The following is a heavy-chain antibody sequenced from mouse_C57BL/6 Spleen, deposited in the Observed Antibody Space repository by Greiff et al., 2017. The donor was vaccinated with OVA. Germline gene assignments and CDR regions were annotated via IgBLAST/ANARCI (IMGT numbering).Heavy chain of an antibody. CDR2: ISYDGSN. Sequence: EVQVVESGPGLVKPSQSLSLTCSVTGYSITSGYYWNWIRQFPGNKLEWMGYISYDGSNNYNPSLKNRISITRDTSKNQFFLKLNSVTTEDTATYYCASLDSSGPYAMDYWGQGTSVTVSS. V-gene: IGHV3-6*01. J-gene: IGHJ4*01. D-gene: IGHD3-2*02. CDR3: ASLDSSGPYAMDY. CDR1: GYSITSGYY.